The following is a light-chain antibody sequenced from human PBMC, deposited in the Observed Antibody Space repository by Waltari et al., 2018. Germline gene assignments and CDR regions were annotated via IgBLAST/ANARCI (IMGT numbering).Light chain of an antibody. Sequence: ELVLTQSPGTLSLSPGERATLPCRASQSINSSYLAWYQQKPGQAPRLLIYGASSSATGIPDRFSGSGSGTDFTLIISRLEPEDFAVYYCQHYGSASMYTFGQGTKLEIK. V-gene: IGKV3-20*01. CDR2: GAS. J-gene: IGKJ2*01. CDR1: QSINSSY. CDR3: QHYGSASMYT.